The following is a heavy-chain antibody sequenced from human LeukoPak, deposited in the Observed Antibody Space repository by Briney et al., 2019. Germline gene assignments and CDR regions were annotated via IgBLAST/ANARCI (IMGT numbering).Heavy chain of an antibody. J-gene: IGHJ3*02. CDR3: VTEDSDAFDI. CDR2: ISSSSSYI. V-gene: IGHV3-21*01. Sequence: GGSLRLSYAASGFTFSSYSMNWVRQAPGKGLEWVLSISSSSSYIYYADSVKGRFTISRDNAKNSLYLQMNSLRAEDTAVYYCVTEDSDAFDIWGQGTMVTVSS. D-gene: IGHD3-22*01. CDR1: GFTFSSYS.